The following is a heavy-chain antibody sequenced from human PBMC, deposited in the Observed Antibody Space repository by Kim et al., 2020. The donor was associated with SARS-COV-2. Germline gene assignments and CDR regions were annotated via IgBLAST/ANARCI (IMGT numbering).Heavy chain of an antibody. Sequence: GGSLRLSCEASGFTFSGFWMDLVRQAPGKGLLWVSRVNTDGSDTTYADSVKGRFTVSRDNAKNTLYLQMNRLRADDTAVYYCTRAKIGTNAFDSWGQGIL. D-gene: IGHD1-7*01. CDR2: VNTDGSDT. CDR1: GFTFSGFW. V-gene: IGHV3-74*03. J-gene: IGHJ4*02. CDR3: TRAKIGTNAFDS.